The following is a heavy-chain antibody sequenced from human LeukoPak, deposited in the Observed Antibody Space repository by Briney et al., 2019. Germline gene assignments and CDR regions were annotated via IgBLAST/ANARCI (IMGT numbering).Heavy chain of an antibody. CDR1: GGTFSSYA. D-gene: IGHD3-10*01. J-gene: IGHJ6*02. Sequence: ASVKVSCKASGGTFSSYAISWVRQAPGQGLEWMGRIIPILGIANYAQKFQGRVTITADKSTSTAYMELSSLRSEDTAVYYCARGLHYYGSGSYYKAGYYGMDVWGQGTTVTVS. CDR3: ARGLHYYGSGSYYKAGYYGMDV. V-gene: IGHV1-69*04. CDR2: IIPILGIA.